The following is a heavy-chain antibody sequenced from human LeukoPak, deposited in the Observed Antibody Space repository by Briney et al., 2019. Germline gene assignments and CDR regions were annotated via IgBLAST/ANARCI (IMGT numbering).Heavy chain of an antibody. J-gene: IGHJ4*02. CDR2: IIPIFGTA. CDR1: GGTFSSYA. CDR3: AADFWSGPESTFDY. Sequence: SVKVSCKASGGTFSSYAISWVRQAPGQGLEWMGGIIPIFGTANYAQKFQGRVTITADESTSTAYMELSSLRSEDTAVYYCAADFWSGPESTFDYWGQGALVTVSS. D-gene: IGHD3-3*01. V-gene: IGHV1-69*13.